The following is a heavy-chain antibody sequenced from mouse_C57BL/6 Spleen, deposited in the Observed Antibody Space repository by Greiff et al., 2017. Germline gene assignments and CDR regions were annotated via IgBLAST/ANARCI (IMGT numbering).Heavy chain of an antibody. CDR2: ISGGGGNT. CDR3: ACTGAGCFAY. Sequence: EVKLVESGGGLVKPGGSLKLSCAASGFTFSSYTMSWVRQTPEKRLEWVATISGGGGNTYYPDSVKGRFTISRDKAKNTVYLTMSSLRAEDPALYSCACTGAGCFAYWGQGTPRTVAA. CDR1: GFTFSSYT. V-gene: IGHV5-9*01. J-gene: IGHJ2*01. D-gene: IGHD4-1*01.